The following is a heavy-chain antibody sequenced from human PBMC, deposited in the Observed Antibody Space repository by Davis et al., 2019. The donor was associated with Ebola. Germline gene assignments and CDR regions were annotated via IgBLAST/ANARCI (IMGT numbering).Heavy chain of an antibody. D-gene: IGHD4-17*01. CDR1: GFTVSSNY. Sequence: GESLKISCAASGFTVSSNYMSWVRQAPGKGLEWVSVIYNGGSTYYADSVKGRFTISRDNSKNTLYLQMNSLRAEDTAVYYCAKDSPGTTSWGQGTLVTVSS. CDR3: AKDSPGTTS. J-gene: IGHJ4*02. V-gene: IGHV3-53*01. CDR2: IYNGGST.